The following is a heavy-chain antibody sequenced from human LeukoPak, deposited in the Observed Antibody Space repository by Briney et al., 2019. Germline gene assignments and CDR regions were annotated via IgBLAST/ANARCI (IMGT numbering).Heavy chain of an antibody. J-gene: IGHJ4*02. Sequence: WVRQPPGKGLEWIGSIYYSGSTYYNPSLKSRVTISVDTSKNQFSLKLSSVTAADTAVYYCASPTWGYWGQGTLVTVSS. V-gene: IGHV4-39*01. D-gene: IGHD7-27*01. CDR2: IYYSGST. CDR3: ASPTWGY.